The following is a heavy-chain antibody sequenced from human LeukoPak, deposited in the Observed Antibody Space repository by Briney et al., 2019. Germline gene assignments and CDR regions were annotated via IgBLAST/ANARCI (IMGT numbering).Heavy chain of an antibody. CDR1: GGSISSGDYY. CDR2: IYYSGST. CDR3: ARGGLMVYAVRVQNDAFDI. J-gene: IGHJ3*02. V-gene: IGHV4-30-4*01. Sequence: PSETLSLTCTVSGGSISSGDYYWSWIRQPPGKGLEWIGYIYYSGSTYYNPSLKSRVTISVDTSKNQFSLKLSSVTAADTAVYYCARGGLMVYAVRVQNDAFDIWGQGTMVTVSS. D-gene: IGHD2-8*01.